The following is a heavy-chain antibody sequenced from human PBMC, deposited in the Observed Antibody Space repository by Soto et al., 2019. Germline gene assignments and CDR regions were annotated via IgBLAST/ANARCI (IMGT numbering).Heavy chain of an antibody. CDR2: INPSGGST. V-gene: IGHV1-46*01. J-gene: IGHJ6*02. CDR1: GYTFTSYY. Sequence: ASVKVSCKASGYTFTSYYMHWVRQAPGQGLEWMGIINPSGGSTSYAQKFQGRVTMTRDTSTSTVYMELSSLRSEDTAVYYCARKGGSSWYDAYYGMDVWGQGTTVTVSS. CDR3: ARKGGSSWYDAYYGMDV. D-gene: IGHD6-13*01.